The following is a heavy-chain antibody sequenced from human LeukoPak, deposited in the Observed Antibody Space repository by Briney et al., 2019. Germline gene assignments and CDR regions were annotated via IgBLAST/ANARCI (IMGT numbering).Heavy chain of an antibody. J-gene: IGHJ5*02. CDR3: ARDGPDRAAWFDP. V-gene: IGHV1-18*01. CDR1: GYTFTSYG. Sequence: ASVKLSCKASGYTFTSYGISWVRQAPGQGLEWMGWISDYNGNTNYAQKVQGRVTITTDPFTSTAYLQLRSLRSDDTAVYYCARDGPDRAAWFDPWGQGTLVTVSS. CDR2: ISDYNGNT. D-gene: IGHD3-22*01.